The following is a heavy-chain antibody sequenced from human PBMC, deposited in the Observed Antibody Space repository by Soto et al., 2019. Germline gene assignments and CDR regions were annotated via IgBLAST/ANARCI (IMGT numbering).Heavy chain of an antibody. D-gene: IGHD1-1*01. J-gene: IGHJ5*02. Sequence: ASVKVSFKFSGDPLPEFSMHLVRQAPGKGLEWMGGFDPEDGETIYAQKFLGRVTMTEDTSTDTAYMELSSLTSEDTAVYYCAKARFRNASPGWFDPWGQGTLVTVSS. CDR2: FDPEDGET. V-gene: IGHV1-24*01. CDR1: GDPLPEFS. CDR3: AKARFRNASPGWFDP.